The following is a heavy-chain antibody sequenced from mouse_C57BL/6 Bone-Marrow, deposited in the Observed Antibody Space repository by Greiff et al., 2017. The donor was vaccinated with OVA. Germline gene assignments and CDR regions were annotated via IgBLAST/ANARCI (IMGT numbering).Heavy chain of an antibody. CDR1: GYTFTSYW. V-gene: IGHV1-72*01. CDR2: IDPNSGGT. CDR3: ARRIYDGYYDWYFDV. D-gene: IGHD2-3*01. J-gene: IGHJ1*03. Sequence: VQLQQPGAAQSKPWASVKLSCKASGYTFTSYWMHWVKQRPGRGLEWIGRIDPNSGGTKYNEKFKSKATLTVDKPSSTAYMQLSSLTSEDSAVYYCARRIYDGYYDWYFDVWGTGTTVTVSS.